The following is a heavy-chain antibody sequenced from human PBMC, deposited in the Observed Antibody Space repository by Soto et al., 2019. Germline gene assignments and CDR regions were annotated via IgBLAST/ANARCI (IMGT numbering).Heavy chain of an antibody. D-gene: IGHD3-22*01. V-gene: IGHV4-61*01. CDR2: IYYSGST. J-gene: IGHJ2*01. CDR3: ARNPKGMYYYDSSGYYPVRNWYFDL. Sequence: QVQLQESGPGLVKPSETLSLTCTVSGGSVSSGSYYWSWIRQPPGKGLEWIGYIYYSGSTNYNPSLKSRVTISVDTSKNQFSRKLSSVTAADTAVYYCARNPKGMYYYDSSGYYPVRNWYFDLWGRGTLVTVSS. CDR1: GGSVSSGSYY.